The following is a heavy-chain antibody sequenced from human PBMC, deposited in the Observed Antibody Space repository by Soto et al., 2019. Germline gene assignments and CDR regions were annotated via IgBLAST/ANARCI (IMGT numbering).Heavy chain of an antibody. CDR3: ARGASSFDN. CDR2: IYSDGTT. V-gene: IGHV3-53*01. Sequence: GGSLRLSCAASGISVGTNYLTWVRQAPGKGLEWVSFIYSDGTTYYADSVKGRFTISRDTSNNTLYLQMNSLRAEDTAVYYCARGASSFDNWGQGTLVTVSS. J-gene: IGHJ4*02. CDR1: GISVGTNY.